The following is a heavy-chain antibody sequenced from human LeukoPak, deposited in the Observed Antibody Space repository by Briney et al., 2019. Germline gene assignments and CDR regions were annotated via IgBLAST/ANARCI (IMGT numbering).Heavy chain of an antibody. CDR1: GYTFTSYG. D-gene: IGHD4-17*01. J-gene: IGHJ5*02. Sequence: ASVKVSCKASGYTFTSYGISWVRQAPGQGLEWMGWISAYNGNTNYAQKLQGRVTMTTDTSTSTAYMARRRLRSDDTAVYCCARVVDYGDRGYWFDPWGQGTLVTVSS. CDR3: ARVVDYGDRGYWFDP. CDR2: ISAYNGNT. V-gene: IGHV1-18*01.